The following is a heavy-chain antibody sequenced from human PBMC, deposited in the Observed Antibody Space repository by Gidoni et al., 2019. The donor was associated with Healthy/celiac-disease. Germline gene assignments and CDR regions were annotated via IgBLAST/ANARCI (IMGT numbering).Heavy chain of an antibody. CDR1: GFTFSSYA. CDR2: ISGSGGST. Sequence: EVQLLASGGGLVQPGGSLRLSCAASGFTFSSYARSWVRQAPGKGLEWVSAISGSGGSTYYADSVKGRFTISRDNSKNTLYLQMNSLRAEDTAVYYCAKDVLFAVAGTPYYFDYWGQGTLVTVSS. J-gene: IGHJ4*02. V-gene: IGHV3-23*01. CDR3: AKDVLFAVAGTPYYFDY. D-gene: IGHD6-19*01.